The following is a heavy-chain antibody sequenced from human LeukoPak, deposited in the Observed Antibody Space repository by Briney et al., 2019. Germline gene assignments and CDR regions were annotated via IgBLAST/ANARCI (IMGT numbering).Heavy chain of an antibody. D-gene: IGHD3-10*02. CDR2: ISVSGGST. V-gene: IGHV3-23*01. J-gene: IGHJ4*02. CDR1: GFTFSSFA. CDR3: AKPTKVTDYYGRD. Sequence: GGSLRLSCAASGFTFSSFAMNWVRQASGKGLEWVSGISVSGGSTYYADSVKGRFTISRDNSENTLYLQMNSLRAEDTAVYYCAKPTKVTDYYGRDWGQGTLVTVSS.